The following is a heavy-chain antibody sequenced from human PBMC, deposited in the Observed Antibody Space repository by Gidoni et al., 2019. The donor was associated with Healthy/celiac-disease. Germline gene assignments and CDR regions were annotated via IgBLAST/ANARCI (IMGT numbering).Heavy chain of an antibody. D-gene: IGHD5-12*01. Sequence: QVQLVESGGGLVKPGGSLRLSCAASGFTFSDYYMSWSRQAPGKGLGWVSYISSRGSTIYYADSVKGRFTISRDNAKNSLYLQMNSLRAEDTAVYYCARDQRRWLRPVGASDAFDIWGQGTMVTVSS. CDR3: ARDQRRWLRPVGASDAFDI. J-gene: IGHJ3*02. CDR1: GFTFSDYY. CDR2: ISSRGSTI. V-gene: IGHV3-11*01.